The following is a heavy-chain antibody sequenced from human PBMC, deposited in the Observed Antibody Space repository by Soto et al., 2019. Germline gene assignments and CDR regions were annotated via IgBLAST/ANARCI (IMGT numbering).Heavy chain of an antibody. CDR3: AKETMGNWYFDL. V-gene: IGHV3-74*01. J-gene: IGHJ2*01. CDR1: GFTFSSYW. D-gene: IGHD3-10*01. CDR2: INSDGSST. Sequence: PGGSLRLSCAASGFTFSSYWMHWVRQAPGKGLVWVSRINSDGSSTSYADSVKGRFTISRDNAKNTLYLQMNSPRAEDTAVYYCAKETMGNWYFDLWGRGTLVTSPQ.